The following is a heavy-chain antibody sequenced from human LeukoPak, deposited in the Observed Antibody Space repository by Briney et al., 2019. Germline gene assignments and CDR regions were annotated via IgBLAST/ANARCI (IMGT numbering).Heavy chain of an antibody. CDR3: AKEVSNSDSGDRFDY. D-gene: IGHD7-27*01. J-gene: IGHJ4*02. V-gene: IGHV3-23*01. Sequence: GGSLRLSCAASGFTFSNHGMSWVRQAPGKGLEWVSSNSGSSTYYADSAKGRFTISRDSSKNTVYLQMNSLRAEDTALYYCAKEVSNSDSGDRFDYWGQGTLVTVSS. CDR2: NSGSST. CDR1: GFTFSNHG.